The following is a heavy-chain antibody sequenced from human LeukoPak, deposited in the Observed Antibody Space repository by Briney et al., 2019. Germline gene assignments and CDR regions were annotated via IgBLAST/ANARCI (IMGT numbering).Heavy chain of an antibody. Sequence: GGSLRLSCAASGFTFSSYGMHWVRQAPGKGLEWVTFIRYDGTNKYYADSVKGRFTISRDNSKNTLYLQMNSLRAEDTAVYYCARVLVESTSRLDYWGQGTLVTVSS. J-gene: IGHJ4*02. V-gene: IGHV3-30*02. D-gene: IGHD1-26*01. CDR2: IRYDGTNK. CDR1: GFTFSSYG. CDR3: ARVLVESTSRLDY.